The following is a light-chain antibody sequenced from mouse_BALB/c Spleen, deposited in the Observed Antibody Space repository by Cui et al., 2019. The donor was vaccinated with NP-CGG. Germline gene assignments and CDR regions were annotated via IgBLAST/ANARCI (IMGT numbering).Light chain of an antibody. CDR3: ALWYSNHWV. CDR2: GTN. Sequence: QAVVTQESALPTSPGETDTFTCRSNTGAVTTSNYANWVQEKPDHLFTGLIGGTNNRAPGVPARFSGSLIGDKAALTITGAQTEDEAIYFCALWYSNHWVFGGGTKLTVL. V-gene: IGLV1*01. CDR1: TGAVTTSNY. J-gene: IGLJ1*01.